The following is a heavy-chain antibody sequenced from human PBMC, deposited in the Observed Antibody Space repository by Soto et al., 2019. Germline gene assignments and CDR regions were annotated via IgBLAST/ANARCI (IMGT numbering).Heavy chain of an antibody. CDR3: ARGGGVTSFYYYYMDV. CDR2: IYYSGST. V-gene: IGHV4-59*01. J-gene: IGHJ6*03. CDR1: GGSISSYY. D-gene: IGHD3-16*01. Sequence: SETLSLTCTVSGGSISSYYWSWIRQPPGKGLEWIGYIYYSGSTNYNPSLKSRVTISVDTSKNQFSLKLSSVTAADTAVYYCARGGGVTSFYYYYMDVWGKGTTVTVSS.